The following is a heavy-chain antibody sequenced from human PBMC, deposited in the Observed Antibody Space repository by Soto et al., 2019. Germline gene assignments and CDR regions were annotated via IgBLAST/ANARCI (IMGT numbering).Heavy chain of an antibody. V-gene: IGHV3-48*02. CDR2: IRSDGAVI. J-gene: IGHJ4*02. Sequence: EVQLVESGGGLVQPGGSLRLSCAASGFAFSSYSMNWVRQAPGKGLEWLTYIRSDGAVIHYADSVKGRFTVSRDNAKNSLYLQMNSLRDEDTAVYYCAAFIFGSKYWGQGTLVTVSS. CDR3: AAFIFGSKY. D-gene: IGHD3-3*02. CDR1: GFAFSSYS.